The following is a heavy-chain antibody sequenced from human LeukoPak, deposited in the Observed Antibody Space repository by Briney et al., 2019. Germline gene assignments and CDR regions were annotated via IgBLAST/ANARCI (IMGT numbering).Heavy chain of an antibody. Sequence: ASVKVSCKASGYTFTNYYVHWVRQAPGQGLEWLGMINPDSGSTNYAQKFQGRVTITADESTSTAYMDLSSLRSEDTAVYYCARDLKGCSSTSCYTINYYYYGMDVWGQGTTVTVSS. J-gene: IGHJ6*02. CDR3: ARDLKGCSSTSCYTINYYYYGMDV. CDR1: GYTFTNYY. V-gene: IGHV1-46*01. CDR2: INPDSGST. D-gene: IGHD2-2*02.